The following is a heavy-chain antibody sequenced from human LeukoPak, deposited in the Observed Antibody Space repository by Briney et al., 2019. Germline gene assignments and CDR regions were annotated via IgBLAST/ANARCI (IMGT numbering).Heavy chain of an antibody. CDR1: GGSISSYY. J-gene: IGHJ5*02. CDR2: IYYSGST. V-gene: IGHV4-59*01. Sequence: SETLSLTCTVSGGSISSYYWSWIRQPPGKGLEWIGYIYYSGSTNYNPSLKSRVTISVDTSKNQFSLKLSSVTAADTAVYYCARDYYDSSGYPTHWFDPWGQGTLVTVSS. CDR3: ARDYYDSSGYPTHWFDP. D-gene: IGHD3-22*01.